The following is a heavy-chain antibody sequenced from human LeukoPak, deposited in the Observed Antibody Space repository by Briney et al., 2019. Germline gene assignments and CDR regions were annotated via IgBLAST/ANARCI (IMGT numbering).Heavy chain of an antibody. V-gene: IGHV3-64*01. CDR3: ARLHGYALDY. CDR2: ISSNGGST. CDR1: GFTFSSYA. Sequence: GGSLRLSCAASGFTFSSYAMHWVRQAPGKGLEYVSAISSNGGSTYYANSVKGRFTISRDNSKNTLYLQMGSLRAEDTAVYYCARLHGYALDYWGQGTLVTVSS. J-gene: IGHJ4*02. D-gene: IGHD5-12*01.